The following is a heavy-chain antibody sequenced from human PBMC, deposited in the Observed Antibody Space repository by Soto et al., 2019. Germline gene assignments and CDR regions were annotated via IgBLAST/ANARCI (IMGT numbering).Heavy chain of an antibody. Sequence: QVQLVQSGAEVKKPGSSVKVSCKASGGTFSSYTISWVRQAPGQGLEWMGRIIPNLGIANYAQKFQGRVTITADKSTSTAYMELSSLRSEDTAVYYCARAGDGYSRLDYWGQGTLVTVSS. CDR3: ARAGDGYSRLDY. V-gene: IGHV1-69*02. CDR2: IIPNLGIA. D-gene: IGHD5-18*01. CDR1: GGTFSSYT. J-gene: IGHJ4*02.